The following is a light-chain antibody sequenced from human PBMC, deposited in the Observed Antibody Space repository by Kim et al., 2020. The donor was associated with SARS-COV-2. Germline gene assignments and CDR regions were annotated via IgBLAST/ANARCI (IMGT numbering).Light chain of an antibody. CDR2: GAS. Sequence: AGMRTTRSFRTRRSLTSRHLAWYQQKAGQAPRLLIYGASNRATGVPDKFSGSGSETDFTLTISRLEPEDFAVYFCQQYGSSPLVTFGQGTRLEIK. CDR1: RSLTSRH. V-gene: IGKV3-20*01. CDR3: QQYGSSPLVT. J-gene: IGKJ5*01.